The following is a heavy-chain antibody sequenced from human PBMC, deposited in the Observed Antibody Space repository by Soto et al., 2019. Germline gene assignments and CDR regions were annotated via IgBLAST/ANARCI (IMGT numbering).Heavy chain of an antibody. CDR3: VRIRYQLPSSVLWLDP. Sequence: TLSLTFAVYGGFLSESYWTWIRHPPVKGLEWIGEINHVGGTNYNPSLKSRVTMSVDTSQNQFSLRLISVTAADTAMYFCVRIRYQLPSSVLWLDPWGQGTPVTVSS. CDR1: GGFLSESY. D-gene: IGHD3-16*01. CDR2: INHVGGT. V-gene: IGHV4-34*01. J-gene: IGHJ5*02.